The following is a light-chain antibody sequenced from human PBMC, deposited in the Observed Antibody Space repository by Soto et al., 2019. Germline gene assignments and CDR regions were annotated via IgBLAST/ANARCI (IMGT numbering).Light chain of an antibody. V-gene: IGLV4-69*01. J-gene: IGLJ3*02. CDR1: SGHSNYA. CDR3: QTWGTGIQV. Sequence: QLVLTQSPSASASLGASVKLTCTLSSGHSNYAIAWHQQQPEEGPRYLMKLNSDGSHTKGDGIPDRFSGSSSGPERYLTISSVQSEDEADYYCQTWGTGIQVFGGGTKVTVL. CDR2: LNSDGSH.